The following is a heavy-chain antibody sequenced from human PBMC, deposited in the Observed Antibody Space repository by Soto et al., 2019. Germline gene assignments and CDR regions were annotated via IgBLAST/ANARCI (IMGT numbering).Heavy chain of an antibody. Sequence: PGGSLRLSCAGSGFPFDNYVINWVRQGPGKGLEWVAAGTGPGGSTYNEDSVKGRFTVSRDNSKKKVYLQLDGLRAEDTAVYYCGKGHSGYQGDHNYHGMDIWGQGTTVTVSS. CDR2: GTGPGGST. J-gene: IGHJ6*02. V-gene: IGHV3-23*01. CDR3: GKGHSGYQGDHNYHGMDI. D-gene: IGHD5-12*01. CDR1: GFPFDNYV.